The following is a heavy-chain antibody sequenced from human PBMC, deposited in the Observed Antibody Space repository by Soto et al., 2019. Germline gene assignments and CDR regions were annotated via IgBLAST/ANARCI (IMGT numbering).Heavy chain of an antibody. V-gene: IGHV3-30*18. CDR1: GFTFSSYG. CDR3: AKGTGSVDAFDI. Sequence: QVQLVESGGGVVQPGRSLRLYCAASGFTFSSYGMHWVRQAPGKGLEWVAVISYDGSNKYYADSVKGRFTISSDNSKNTLYLQMNSLRAEDTDVYYCAKGTGSVDAFDIWGQGTMVTVSS. J-gene: IGHJ3*02. D-gene: IGHD1-26*01. CDR2: ISYDGSNK.